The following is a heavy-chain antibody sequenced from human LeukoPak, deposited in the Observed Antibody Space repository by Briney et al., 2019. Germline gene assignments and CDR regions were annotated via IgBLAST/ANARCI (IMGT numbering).Heavy chain of an antibody. J-gene: IGHJ5*02. CDR2: IYYSGST. D-gene: IGHD6-13*01. CDR3: ARDAAAGTYNWFDP. V-gene: IGHV4-31*03. Sequence: SETLSLTCTVSGGSIGSGGYYWSWIRQHPGKGLEWIGYIYYSGSTYYNPSLKSRVTISVDTSKNQFSLKLSSVTAADTAVYYCARDAAAGTYNWFDPWGQGTLVTVSS. CDR1: GGSIGSGGYY.